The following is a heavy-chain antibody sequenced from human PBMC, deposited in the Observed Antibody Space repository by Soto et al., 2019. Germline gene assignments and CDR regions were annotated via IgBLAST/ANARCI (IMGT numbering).Heavy chain of an antibody. J-gene: IGHJ3*02. CDR2: INHSGSN. V-gene: IGHV4-34*01. Sequence: QVQLQQWGAGLLKPSETLSLTCAVYGGSFSGYYWSWIRQPPGKGLEWIGEINHSGSNNYNPSLKLRVTISVDMSKNQFSLKLSSVTAADTAVYYCARLALRFHGAFDIWGQGTMVTVSS. D-gene: IGHD3-3*01. CDR3: ARLALRFHGAFDI. CDR1: GGSFSGYY.